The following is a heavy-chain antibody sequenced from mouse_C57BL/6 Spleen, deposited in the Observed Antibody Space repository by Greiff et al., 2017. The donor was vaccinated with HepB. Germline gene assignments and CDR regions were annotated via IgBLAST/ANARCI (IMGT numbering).Heavy chain of an antibody. CDR1: GFTFSSYG. J-gene: IGHJ4*01. Sequence: EVQLVESGGDLVKPGGSLKLSCAASGFTFSSYGMSWVRQTPDKRLEWVATISSGGSYTYYPDSVKGRFTISRDNAKNTLYLQMSSLKSEDTAMYYCARLPHYYAMDYWGQGTSVTVSS. CDR3: ARLPHYYAMDY. CDR2: ISSGGSYT. V-gene: IGHV5-6*01.